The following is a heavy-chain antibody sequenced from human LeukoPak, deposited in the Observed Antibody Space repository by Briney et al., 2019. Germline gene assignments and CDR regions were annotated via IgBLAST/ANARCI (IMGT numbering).Heavy chain of an antibody. Sequence: SETLSLTCTVSGGSISSFYWSWIRQPPGKGLEWMGYIYYTGSTNYNPSLKSRVTISVNTSKNQFSLKLSSVTAADTAVYYCARHDSSSSGASFDYWGQGTLVTVSP. CDR2: IYYTGST. D-gene: IGHD6-6*01. V-gene: IGHV4-59*08. CDR3: ARHDSSSSGASFDY. CDR1: GGSISSFY. J-gene: IGHJ4*02.